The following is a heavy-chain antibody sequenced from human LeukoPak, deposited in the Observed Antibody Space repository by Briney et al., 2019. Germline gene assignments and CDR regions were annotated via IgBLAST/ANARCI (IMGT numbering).Heavy chain of an antibody. J-gene: IGHJ4*02. CDR2: ISGGST. D-gene: IGHD2-2*01. CDR1: GFTFSSYA. Sequence: GGSLRLSCAASGFTFSSYAMSWVRQAPGKGLEWVSAISGGSTYYADSVKGRFTISRDNSKNTLYLQMNSLRAEDTAVYYCAKEPVVPAAMFSYWGQGTLVTVSS. CDR3: AKEPVVPAAMFSY. V-gene: IGHV3-23*01.